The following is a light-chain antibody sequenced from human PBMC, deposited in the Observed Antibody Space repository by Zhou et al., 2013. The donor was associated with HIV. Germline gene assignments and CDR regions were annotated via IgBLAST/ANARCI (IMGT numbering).Light chain of an antibody. CDR1: QSVSSSY. J-gene: IGKJ4*01. Sequence: EIVLTQSPGTLSLSPGERATLSCRASQSVSSSYLAWYQQKPGQAPRLLIHGASTRATGVPARFSGSGSGTDFTLTISSLQPEDFAVYYCQQRSTWPRTLTFGGGTRV. CDR3: QQRSTWPRTLT. V-gene: IGKV3D-20*02. CDR2: GAS.